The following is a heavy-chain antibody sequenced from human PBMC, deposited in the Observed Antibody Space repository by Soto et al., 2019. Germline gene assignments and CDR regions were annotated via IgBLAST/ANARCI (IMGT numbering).Heavy chain of an antibody. Sequence: PGGSLRLSCASSIFTSSSYSMTWVGHAPGKGLEWVSYISSSSSTIYYADSVKGRFTISRDNAKNSLYLQMNSLRDEDTAVYYCARDRLVTTYYYYGMDVWGQGTTVTSP. V-gene: IGHV3-48*02. CDR3: ARDRLVTTYYYYGMDV. CDR1: IFTSSSYS. CDR2: ISSSSSTI. D-gene: IGHD4-17*01. J-gene: IGHJ6*02.